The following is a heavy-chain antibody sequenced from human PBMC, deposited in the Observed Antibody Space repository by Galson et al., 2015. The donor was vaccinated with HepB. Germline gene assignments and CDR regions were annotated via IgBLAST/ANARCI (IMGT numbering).Heavy chain of an antibody. CDR2: INAGNGNT. CDR3: ASWSVRLRFWEGFYYYYGMDV. J-gene: IGHJ6*02. CDR1: GYTFTSYA. V-gene: IGHV1-3*01. Sequence: SVKVSCKASGYTFTSYAMHWVRQAPGQRLEWMGWINAGNGNTEYSQKFQGRVTITRDTSASTAYMELSSLRSEDTAVYYCASWSVRLRFWEGFYYYYGMDVWGQGTTVTVSS. D-gene: IGHD3-3*01.